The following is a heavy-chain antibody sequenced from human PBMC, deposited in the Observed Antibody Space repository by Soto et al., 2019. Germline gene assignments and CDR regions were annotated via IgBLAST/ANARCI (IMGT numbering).Heavy chain of an antibody. D-gene: IGHD3-9*01. CDR3: ASNRRGRRILTGPYTPDFDY. CDR2: IYYSGST. J-gene: IGHJ4*02. Sequence: PSETLSLTCTVSGGSISSSSYYWGWIRQPPGKGLEWIGSIYYSGSTYYNPSLKSRVTISVDTSKNQFSLKLSSVTAADTAVYYCASNRRGRRILTGPYTPDFDYWGQGTLVTVS. V-gene: IGHV4-39*01. CDR1: GGSISSSSYY.